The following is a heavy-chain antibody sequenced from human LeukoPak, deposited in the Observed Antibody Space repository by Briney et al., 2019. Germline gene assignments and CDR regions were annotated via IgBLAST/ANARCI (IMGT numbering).Heavy chain of an antibody. V-gene: IGHV4-34*01. Sequence: PSETLSLTCAVYGGSFSGYYWSWIRQPPGKGLEWIGEINHGGSTNYNPSLKSRVTISVDTSKNQFSLKLSSVTAADTAVYYCARGPDYGDYVEYWGQGTLVTVSS. CDR2: INHGGST. J-gene: IGHJ4*02. D-gene: IGHD4-17*01. CDR1: GGSFSGYY. CDR3: ARGPDYGDYVEY.